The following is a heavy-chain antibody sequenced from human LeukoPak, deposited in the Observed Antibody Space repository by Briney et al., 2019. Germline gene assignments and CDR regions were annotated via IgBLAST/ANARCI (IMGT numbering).Heavy chain of an antibody. CDR1: RDYIRHIDYY. CDR2: IYYSGST. V-gene: IGHV4-39*07. CDR3: ARAGRQLGARGYFDY. Sequence: SETLSLTCSVSRDYIRHIDYYWVWIRQPPGKGLEWIGSIYYSGSTYYNPSLKSRVTISVDTSKNQFSLKLSSVTAADTAVYYCARAGRQLGARGYFDYWGQGTLVTVSS. D-gene: IGHD6-6*01. J-gene: IGHJ4*02.